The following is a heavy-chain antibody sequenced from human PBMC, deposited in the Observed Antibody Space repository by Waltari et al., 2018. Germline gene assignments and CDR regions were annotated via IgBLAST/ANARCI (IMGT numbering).Heavy chain of an antibody. CDR2: ISSSSSYI. Sequence: EVQLVESGGGLVKPGGSLRLSCAASGFTFSSYSMNWVRQAPGKGREWVSSISSSSSYIYYADSVKGRFTISRDNAKNSLYLQMNSLRAEDTAVYYCAREGGYSSGWGDYFDYWGQGTLVTVSS. CDR3: AREGGYSSGWGDYFDY. CDR1: GFTFSSYS. D-gene: IGHD6-19*01. J-gene: IGHJ4*02. V-gene: IGHV3-21*01.